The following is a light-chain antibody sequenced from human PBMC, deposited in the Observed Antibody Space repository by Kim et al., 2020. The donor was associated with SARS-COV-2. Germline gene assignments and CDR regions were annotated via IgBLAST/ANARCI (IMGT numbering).Light chain of an antibody. CDR3: AAWDDRLKGPV. CDR2: SNS. Sequence: QSVLTQPPSMSGTPGQSVIISCSGSSSNIGTNNVNWYQHLPGTAPKLVIYSNSQRPSGVPHRFSGSRSGTSASLAISGLQSDDAADYYCAAWDDRLKGPVFGGGTQLTVL. CDR1: SSNIGTNN. V-gene: IGLV1-44*01. J-gene: IGLJ3*02.